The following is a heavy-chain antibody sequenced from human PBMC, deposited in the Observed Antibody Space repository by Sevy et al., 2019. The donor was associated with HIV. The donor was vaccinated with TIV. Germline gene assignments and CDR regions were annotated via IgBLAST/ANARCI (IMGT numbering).Heavy chain of an antibody. J-gene: IGHJ5*02. Sequence: GGSLRLSCAASGFTFSSYSMNWVRQAPGKGLEWVSYISCSSSTIYYADSLKGRFTISSDNAKNSLFLQMNSLRAEATAVYYCARDPSVAGPVENWFDPWGQGTLVTVSS. D-gene: IGHD6-19*01. CDR1: GFTFSSYS. CDR2: ISCSSSTI. CDR3: ARDPSVAGPVENWFDP. V-gene: IGHV3-48*01.